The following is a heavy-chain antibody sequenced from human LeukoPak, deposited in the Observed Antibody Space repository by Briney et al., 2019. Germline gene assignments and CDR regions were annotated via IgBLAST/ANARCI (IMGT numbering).Heavy chain of an antibody. CDR2: ISGSGGST. Sequence: GGSLRLSCAASGFTFSSYAMSWVRQAPGKGLEWVSAISGSGGSTYYADSVKGRFTISRDNSKNTLYLQMNSLRAEDTAVYYCAKDLHITMIVVVKWYAFDIWGQGTMVTVSS. V-gene: IGHV3-23*01. D-gene: IGHD3-22*01. CDR1: GFTFSSYA. CDR3: AKDLHITMIVVVKWYAFDI. J-gene: IGHJ3*02.